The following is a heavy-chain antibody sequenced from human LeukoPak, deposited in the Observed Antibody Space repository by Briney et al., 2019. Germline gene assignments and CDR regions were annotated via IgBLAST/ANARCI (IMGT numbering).Heavy chain of an antibody. D-gene: IGHD3-10*01. CDR1: GGSISSSSYY. J-gene: IGHJ6*02. CDR3: ARTYGGYYYGMDV. CDR2: IYYSGIS. Sequence: PTETLSLTCTASGGSISSSSYYWGWIRQPPGKGLEWISTIYYSGISYYNPSLKSRVTISVDTSKNQFSLNLSSVTAADTAVYYCARTYGGYYYGMDVWGQGTTVTVSS. V-gene: IGHV4-39*01.